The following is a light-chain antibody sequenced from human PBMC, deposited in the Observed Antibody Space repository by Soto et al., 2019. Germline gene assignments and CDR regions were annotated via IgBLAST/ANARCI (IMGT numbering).Light chain of an antibody. CDR3: QQYNNWPHT. CDR1: QSVSSR. Sequence: IVMTQSPATLSVSPGERATLSCRASQSVSSRLAWFQQKPGQAPSLLIYGVSTRATGVPVRFSGSGSGTEFTLTINSLQSEDFAVYYCQQYNNWPHTFGQGTKVDI. J-gene: IGKJ2*01. CDR2: GVS. V-gene: IGKV3-15*01.